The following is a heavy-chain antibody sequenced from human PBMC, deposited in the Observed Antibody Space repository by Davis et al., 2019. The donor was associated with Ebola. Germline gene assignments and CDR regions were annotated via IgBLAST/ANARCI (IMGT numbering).Heavy chain of an antibody. V-gene: IGHV3-30*03. CDR1: GFTLSNYG. CDR3: AREVAGYYIGYYYYGMDV. Sequence: GGSLRLSCAASGFTLSNYGMHWVRQAPGKGLEWVAVISNDGSTEHYGDSAKGRLTISRDNSKNTLYLQMNSLRDEDTAVYYCAREVAGYYIGYYYYGMDVWGQGTTVTVSS. CDR2: ISNDGSTE. J-gene: IGHJ6*02. D-gene: IGHD3-9*01.